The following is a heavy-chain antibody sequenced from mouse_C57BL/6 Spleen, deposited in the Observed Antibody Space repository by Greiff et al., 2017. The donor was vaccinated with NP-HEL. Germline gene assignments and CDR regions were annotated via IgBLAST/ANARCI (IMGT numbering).Heavy chain of an antibody. D-gene: IGHD1-1*02. J-gene: IGHJ1*03. V-gene: IGHV1-69*01. CDR1: GYTFTSYW. Sequence: QVQLQQPGAELVMPGASVKLSCKASGYTFTSYWMHWVKQRPGQGLEWIGEIDPSDSYTNYNQKFKGKSTLTVDKSSSTAYMQRSSLTSEDSAVYYCARWGSPSYWYFDVWGTGTTVTVSS. CDR2: IDPSDSYT. CDR3: ARWGSPSYWYFDV.